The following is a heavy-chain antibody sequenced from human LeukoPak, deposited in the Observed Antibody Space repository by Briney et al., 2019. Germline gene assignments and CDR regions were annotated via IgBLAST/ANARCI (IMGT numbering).Heavy chain of an antibody. V-gene: IGHV4-59*08. CDR2: IYYSGST. J-gene: IGHJ3*02. Sequence: SETLSLTCTVSGGSISSYYWSWIRQPPGKGLEWIGYIYYSGSTNYNPSLKSRVTISVDTSKNQFSLKLSSVTAADTAVYYCARQTHYYDSSGYYHDAFDIWGQGTMVTVSS. D-gene: IGHD3-22*01. CDR3: ARQTHYYDSSGYYHDAFDI. CDR1: GGSISSYY.